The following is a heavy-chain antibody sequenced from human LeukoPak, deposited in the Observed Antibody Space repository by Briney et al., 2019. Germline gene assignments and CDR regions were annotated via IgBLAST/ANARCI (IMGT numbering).Heavy chain of an antibody. CDR3: ARVVFGVVIYYYYYMDV. Sequence: GGSLRLSCAASGFTFSSYGMHWVRQAPGKGLEWVAFIRYDGSNKYYADSVKGRFTISRDNSKNTLYLQMNSLRAEDTAVYYCARVVFGVVIYYYYYMDVWGKGTTVTVSS. J-gene: IGHJ6*03. V-gene: IGHV3-30*02. D-gene: IGHD3-3*01. CDR2: IRYDGSNK. CDR1: GFTFSSYG.